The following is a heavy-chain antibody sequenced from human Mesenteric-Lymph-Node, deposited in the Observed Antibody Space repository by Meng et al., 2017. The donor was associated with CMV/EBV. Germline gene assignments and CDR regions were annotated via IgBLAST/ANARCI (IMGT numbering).Heavy chain of an antibody. J-gene: IGHJ4*02. CDR1: RGPISSRGYY. CDR3: ASRYCSTTTCLLDS. D-gene: IGHD2-2*01. V-gene: IGHV4-39*01. Sequence: SRGPISSRGYYWGWIRPPPGKGLEWIGPVSSRGTTYNNPSLKSRITISLDTSKNQFSLNLSSVTAADTGVYYCASRYCSTTTCLLDSWGQGTLVTVSS. CDR2: VSSRGTT.